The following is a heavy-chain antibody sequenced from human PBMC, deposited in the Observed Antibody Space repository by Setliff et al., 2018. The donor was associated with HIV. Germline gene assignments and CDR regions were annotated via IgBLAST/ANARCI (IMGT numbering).Heavy chain of an antibody. J-gene: IGHJ5*02. Sequence: SETLSLTCAVYGGSVSGYYWSWIRQPPGKGLEWIGEIDHSGSTNYNPSLKSRVTISVDTSKNQFSLKLSSVTAADTAVYYCAKRTFGSGRLDPWGQGTLVTVSS. CDR3: AKRTFGSGRLDP. V-gene: IGHV4-34*01. D-gene: IGHD3-16*01. CDR2: IDHSGST. CDR1: GGSVSGYY.